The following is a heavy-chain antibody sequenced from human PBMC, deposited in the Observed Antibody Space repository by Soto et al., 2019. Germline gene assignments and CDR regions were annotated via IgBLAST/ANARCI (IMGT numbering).Heavy chain of an antibody. CDR1: GGSISAFY. Sequence: SETLSLTCTISGGSISAFYWAWIRRTPGKGLQWIGYVFPSGNTKYNPSLRSRVSISLDAPQKQFSLKLTSATAADTAIYFCARDVGTGEFFDYWGQGILVTVSS. D-gene: IGHD3-10*01. V-gene: IGHV4-59*01. CDR3: ARDVGTGEFFDY. CDR2: VFPSGNT. J-gene: IGHJ4*02.